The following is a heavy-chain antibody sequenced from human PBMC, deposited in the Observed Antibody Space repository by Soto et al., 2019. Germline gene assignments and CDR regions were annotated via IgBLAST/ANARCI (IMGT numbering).Heavy chain of an antibody. V-gene: IGHV1-8*01. CDR2: INPSSGNT. D-gene: IGHD1-26*01. Sequence: ASSVKVSSKTSRYTFCSNDINWVRQAPGQGPEWMGWINPSSGNTGYAQKFQGRVIMTGTPSKSTAYMELRRLTSEDTVVYYWARCPKSGVDYYFYSGMDG. J-gene: IGHJ6*01. CDR3: ARCPKSGVDYYFYSGMDG. CDR1: RYTFCSND.